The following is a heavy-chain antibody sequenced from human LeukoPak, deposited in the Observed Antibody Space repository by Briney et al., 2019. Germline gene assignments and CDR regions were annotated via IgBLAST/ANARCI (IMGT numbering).Heavy chain of an antibody. CDR3: AKDFNYYDSSGPDY. CDR1: GFTFSSYA. J-gene: IGHJ4*02. Sequence: GGSLRLSCAASGFTFSSYAMSWVRQAPGKGLEWGSAISGSGGSTYYADSVKGRFTISRDNSKNTLYLQMNSLRAEDTAVYYCAKDFNYYDSSGPDYWGQGTLVTVSS. D-gene: IGHD3-22*01. CDR2: ISGSGGST. V-gene: IGHV3-23*01.